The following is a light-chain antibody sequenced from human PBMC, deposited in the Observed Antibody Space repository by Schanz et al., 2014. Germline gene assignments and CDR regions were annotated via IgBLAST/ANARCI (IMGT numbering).Light chain of an antibody. CDR2: DAS. Sequence: PGERATLSCRASQSVSSHLAWYQQKPGQAPRLLIYDASNRATGIPARFSGSGSGTDYTLTISSLQPDDFATYYCQQYNSYVTFGPGTKVDIK. V-gene: IGKV3D-15*01. CDR3: QQYNSYVT. CDR1: QSVSSH. J-gene: IGKJ3*01.